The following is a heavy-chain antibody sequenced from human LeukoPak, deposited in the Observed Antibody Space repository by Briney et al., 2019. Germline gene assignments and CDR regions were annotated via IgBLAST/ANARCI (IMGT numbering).Heavy chain of an antibody. J-gene: IGHJ4*02. D-gene: IGHD2-15*01. CDR2: AYHSGSA. Sequence: SETLSLTCAVSGDSISSPKWWSWVRQPPGKGLEWIGEAYHSGSANYNPSVKSRVTISVDKSKNQFSLRLTSATAADTAVYYCARDLRGIVAPPRWGQGTLVSVSS. CDR1: GDSISSPKW. V-gene: IGHV4-4*02. CDR3: ARDLRGIVAPPR.